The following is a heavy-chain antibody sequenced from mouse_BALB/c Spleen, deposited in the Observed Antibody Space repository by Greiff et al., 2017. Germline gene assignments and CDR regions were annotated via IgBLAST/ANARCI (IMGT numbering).Heavy chain of an antibody. CDR3: TRDYLYYFDY. D-gene: IGHD1-1*02. CDR1: GFTFSSFG. CDR2: ISSGSRTI. J-gene: IGHJ2*01. Sequence: EVKLMESGGGLVQPGGSRKLSCAASGFTFSSFGMHWVRQAPEKGLEWVAYISSGSRTIYYADTVKGRFTISRDNPKNTLFLQMTSLRYEDTAMYYCTRDYLYYFDYWGQGTTLTVSS. V-gene: IGHV5-17*02.